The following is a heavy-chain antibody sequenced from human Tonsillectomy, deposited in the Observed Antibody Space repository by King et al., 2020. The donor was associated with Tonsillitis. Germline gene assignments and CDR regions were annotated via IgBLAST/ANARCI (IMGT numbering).Heavy chain of an antibody. CDR3: ANYDVAKGFDP. J-gene: IGHJ5*02. V-gene: IGHV4-34*01. Sequence: VQLQQWGAGLLKPSETLSLTCAVYGGSFSGYYWSWIRQPPGKGLEWIGEINHSGSTNYNPSLKSRVTISVDTSKNQFSLKLSSVTAADTAVYYCANYDVAKGFDPWGQGTLVTVSS. CDR2: INHSGST. D-gene: IGHD3-3*01. CDR1: GGSFSGYY.